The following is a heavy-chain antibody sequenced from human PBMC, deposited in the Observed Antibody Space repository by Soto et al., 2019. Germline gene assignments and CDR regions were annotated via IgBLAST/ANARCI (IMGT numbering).Heavy chain of an antibody. J-gene: IGHJ4*02. Sequence: QVQLQQWGAGLLKPSETLSLTCAVYGGSFSGYYWSWIRQPPGKGLEWIGEINHSGSTNYNPSLKARVPXPXDXXNDPFSLKLSSVTAADTAVYYCARAAPRYCSGGSSYSGRDYWGQGPLVTVSS. V-gene: IGHV4-34*01. CDR2: INHSGST. CDR3: ARAAPRYCSGGSSYSGRDY. D-gene: IGHD2-15*01. CDR1: GGSFSGYY.